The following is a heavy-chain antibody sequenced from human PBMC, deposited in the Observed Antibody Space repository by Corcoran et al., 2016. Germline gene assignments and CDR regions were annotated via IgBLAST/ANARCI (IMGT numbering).Heavy chain of an antibody. CDR1: GFAFDTYW. J-gene: IGHJ4*02. V-gene: IGHV3-7*01. CDR3: ARRSWNDY. D-gene: IGHD3-10*01. CDR2: IKGGENEK. Sequence: EVQLVESGGGLVQPGGSLRLSCAVSGFAFDTYWMNWVRQAPGKGLEWVANIKGGENEKYYVDSVKGRFTISRDNAKNLVFLQMNSLRAEDTAVYYCARRSWNDYWGQGTLVTVSS.